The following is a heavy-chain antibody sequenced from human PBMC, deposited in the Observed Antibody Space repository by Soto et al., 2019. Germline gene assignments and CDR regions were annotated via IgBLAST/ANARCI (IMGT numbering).Heavy chain of an antibody. J-gene: IGHJ6*02. Sequence: QTGGSLRLSCAASGLTFSSYWMSWVRQAPGKGLEWVANIKQDGSEKYYVDSVKGRFTISRDNAKNSLYLQMNSLRAEDTAVYYCARVGDYYYYGMDVWGQGTTVTVSS. CDR1: GLTFSSYW. V-gene: IGHV3-7*01. CDR2: IKQDGSEK. CDR3: ARVGDYYYYGMDV.